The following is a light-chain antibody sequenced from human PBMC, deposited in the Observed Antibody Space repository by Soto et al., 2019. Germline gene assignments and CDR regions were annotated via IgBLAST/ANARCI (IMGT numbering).Light chain of an antibody. J-gene: IGKJ1*01. V-gene: IGKV1-39*01. CDR3: QQTHRTPRT. CDR1: QSIANY. CDR2: AAS. Sequence: DIQMTQSPSSLSASVGDRVTITCRAGQSIANYLNWYQQKPGKAPKVLIYAASSLQSGVPSRFSGSGFGTDFTLTISSLQPEDFATYYCQQTHRTPRTFGQGTKVEIK.